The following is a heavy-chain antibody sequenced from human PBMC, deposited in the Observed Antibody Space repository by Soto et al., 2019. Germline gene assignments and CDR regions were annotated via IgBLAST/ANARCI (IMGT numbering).Heavy chain of an antibody. V-gene: IGHV1-8*01. J-gene: IGHJ5*02. D-gene: IGHD3-16*02. CDR3: ARGQIYLRLGELSLPRGFDP. CDR1: GYTFTSYD. CDR2: MNPNSGNT. Sequence: GASVKVSCKASGYTFTSYDINWVRQATGQGLEWMGWMNPNSGNTGYAQKFQGRVTMTRNTSISTAYMELSSLRSEDTAVYYCARGQIYLRLGELSLPRGFDPWGQGTLVTVSS.